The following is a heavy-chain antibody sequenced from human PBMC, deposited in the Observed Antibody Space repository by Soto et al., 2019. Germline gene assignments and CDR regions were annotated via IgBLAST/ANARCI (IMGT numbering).Heavy chain of an antibody. J-gene: IGHJ4*02. V-gene: IGHV4-4*02. D-gene: IGHD1-26*01. CDR2: IFHSGST. CDR3: ARRYGGNLDY. Sequence: SETLSLTCAVSGGSISSNWWTWVRQPPGKGLEWIGEIFHSGSTNYNPSLKSRVTISVDTSKNQFSLKLSSVTAADTAVYYCARRYGGNLDYWGQGTLVTVSS. CDR1: GGSISSNW.